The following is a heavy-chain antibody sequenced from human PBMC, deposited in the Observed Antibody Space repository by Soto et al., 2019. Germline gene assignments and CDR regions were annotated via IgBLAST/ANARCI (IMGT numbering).Heavy chain of an antibody. CDR3: ARDNIEVLRYYYYYYMDV. D-gene: IGHD3-3*01. CDR2: IWYDGSNK. J-gene: IGHJ6*03. V-gene: IGHV3-33*01. Sequence: GGSLRLSCAASGFTFSSYGMHWVRQAPGKGLEWVAVIWYDGSNKYYADSVKGRFTISRENSKNTLYLQMNSLSAEDTAVYYCARDNIEVLRYYYYYYMDVWGKGTTVTVSS. CDR1: GFTFSSYG.